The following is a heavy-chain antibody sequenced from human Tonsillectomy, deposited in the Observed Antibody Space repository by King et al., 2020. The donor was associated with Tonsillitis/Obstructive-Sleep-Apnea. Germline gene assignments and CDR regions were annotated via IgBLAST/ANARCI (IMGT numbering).Heavy chain of an antibody. D-gene: IGHD5-12*01. CDR1: GYSFTTYW. J-gene: IGHJ4*02. CDR2: IDPSDSYT. Sequence: VQLVQSGAEVKKPGESLRISCKGSGYSFTTYWISWVRQMPGKGLEWMGRIDPSDSYTNYSPSFQGHVTISSDTSTSTAYLQWSGLKASDSAMYYCARHLGAYGLFDYWGQGTLVTVSP. CDR3: ARHLGAYGLFDY. V-gene: IGHV5-10-1*01.